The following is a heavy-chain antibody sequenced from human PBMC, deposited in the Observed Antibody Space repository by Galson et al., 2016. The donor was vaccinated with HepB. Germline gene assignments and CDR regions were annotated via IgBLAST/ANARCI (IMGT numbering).Heavy chain of an antibody. CDR3: ARDLSGPDR. CDR1: GFTFRNHQ. V-gene: IGHV3-74*01. J-gene: IGHJ5*02. CDR2: IDGDGTRP. Sequence: SLRLSCAVSGFTFRNHQMHWIRQVPGKGLMWVARIDGDGTRPIYAASVEGRFIMSSDSAENTVYLQMNRLRAEDTALYYCARDLSGPDRGGQGTLVTVSP.